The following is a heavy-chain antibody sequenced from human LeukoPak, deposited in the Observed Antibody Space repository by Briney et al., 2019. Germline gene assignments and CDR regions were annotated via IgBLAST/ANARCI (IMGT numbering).Heavy chain of an antibody. D-gene: IGHD3-3*01. CDR3: ARCVWNDYTYFDY. CDR1: GGSTISDYQ. J-gene: IGHJ4*02. Sequence: SQTLSLTCTVSGGSTISDYQWTWIRQHPGKGLEWIGYIYYSGSTNYNPSLKSRVTISVDTSKNQFSLKLSSVTAADTAVYYCARCVWNDYTYFDYWGQGALVTVSS. V-gene: IGHV4-31*03. CDR2: IYYSGST.